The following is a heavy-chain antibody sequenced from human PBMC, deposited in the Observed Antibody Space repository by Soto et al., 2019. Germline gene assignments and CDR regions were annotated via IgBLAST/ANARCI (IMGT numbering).Heavy chain of an antibody. V-gene: IGHV1-8*01. CDR1: VYTFTTYD. CDR3: ARYHYYYCMDV. J-gene: IGHJ6*02. CDR2: MNPNSGNT. D-gene: IGHD3-22*01. Sequence: QVQLVQSGAEVRKPGASVKVSCKASVYTFTTYDINWVRQATGQGLEWMGWMNPNSGNTVYAQKFQGRVTMTRNTSINTAYMELTSLTSDDTAVYYCARYHYYYCMDVWGQGTTVTVSS.